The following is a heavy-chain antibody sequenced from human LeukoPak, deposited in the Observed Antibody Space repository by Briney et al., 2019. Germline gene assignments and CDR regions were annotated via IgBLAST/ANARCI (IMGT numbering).Heavy chain of an antibody. Sequence: ASVKGSCKASGYTFTNYYMHWVRQAPRQGLEWMGIINPSGGITHYAQNFQGRVNLTRDTSTSTVYMEVSRLIYEDTAVYYCARGLVDTAMVTRRIDYWGQGTLVTVPS. V-gene: IGHV1-46*01. CDR3: ARGLVDTAMVTRRIDY. CDR1: GYTFTNYY. J-gene: IGHJ4*02. CDR2: INPSGGIT. D-gene: IGHD5-18*01.